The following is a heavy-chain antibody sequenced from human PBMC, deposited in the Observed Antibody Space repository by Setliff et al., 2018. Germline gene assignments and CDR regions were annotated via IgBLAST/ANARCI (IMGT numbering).Heavy chain of an antibody. CDR2: INPSSGAT. V-gene: IGHV1-2*06. J-gene: IGHJ3*02. Sequence: ASVKVSCKVSGYTLTELSRHWVRQAPGQGLEWMGRINPSSGATIYAQKFQGRVTMTSDTSISTAYMELGRLRSDDTAVYFCARDGGGDSDAFDIWGQGTMVTVSS. CDR1: GYTLTELS. CDR3: ARDGGGDSDAFDI. D-gene: IGHD3-16*01.